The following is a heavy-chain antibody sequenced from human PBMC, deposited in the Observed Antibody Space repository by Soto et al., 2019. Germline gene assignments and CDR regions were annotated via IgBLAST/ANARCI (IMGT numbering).Heavy chain of an antibody. CDR2: ISYSGST. J-gene: IGHJ4*02. D-gene: IGHD5-18*01. CDR3: ARAKPDGFSYGPYYFDY. V-gene: IGHV4-31*03. CDR1: GDSISRGGFY. Sequence: QVQLQESGPGLVKPSQTLSLICTVSGDSISRGGFYWSWIRQHPEKGLEWIGHISYSGSTDYNPSLKSRITMSLDTSTNQVSLKLTSVNAADTAVYYCARAKPDGFSYGPYYFDYWGQGTLVTVSS.